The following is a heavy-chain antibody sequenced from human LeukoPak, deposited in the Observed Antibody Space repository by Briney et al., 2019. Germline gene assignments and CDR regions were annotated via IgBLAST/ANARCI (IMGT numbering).Heavy chain of an antibody. CDR3: AKDYYALLWFGEFNRKYYFDY. V-gene: IGHV3-23*01. CDR2: ISGSGGER. D-gene: IGHD3-10*01. J-gene: IGHJ4*02. Sequence: PGGSLRLSCAASGITFSSYGMSWVRQAPGKGLQWVSGISGSGGERYYTESVKGRFTISRDNSKNTLYLQMNSLRAEDTAVYYCAKDYYALLWFGEFNRKYYFDYWGQGTLVTVSS. CDR1: GITFSSYG.